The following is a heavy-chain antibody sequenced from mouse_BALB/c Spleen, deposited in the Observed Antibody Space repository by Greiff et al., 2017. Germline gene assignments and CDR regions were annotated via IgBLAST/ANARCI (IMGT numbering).Heavy chain of an antibody. CDR3: AREGYGSSDWYFDV. CDR2: ISYSGST. D-gene: IGHD1-1*01. J-gene: IGHJ1*01. CDR1: GYSITSDYA. Sequence: EVKLVESGPGLVKPSQSLSLTCTVTGYSITSDYAWNWIRQFPGNKLEWMGYISYSGSTSYNPSLKSRISITRDTSKNQFFLQLNSVTTEDTATYYCAREGYGSSDWYFDVWGAGTTVTVSS. V-gene: IGHV3-2*02.